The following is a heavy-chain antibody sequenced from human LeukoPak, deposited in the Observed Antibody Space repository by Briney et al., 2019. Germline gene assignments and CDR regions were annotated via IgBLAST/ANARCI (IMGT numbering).Heavy chain of an antibody. J-gene: IGHJ4*02. V-gene: IGHV1-18*04. CDR2: ISSYNGGA. D-gene: IGHD4-17*01. CDR1: GYTFTGYY. Sequence: ASVKVSCKASGYTFTGYYMHWVRQAPGQGLEWMGWISSYNGGADYAQKLQGRVTMTTDTSTSTTYMELRSLRSDDTAVYYRARQKKQTTAIDYWGQGTLVTVSS. CDR3: ARQKKQTTAIDY.